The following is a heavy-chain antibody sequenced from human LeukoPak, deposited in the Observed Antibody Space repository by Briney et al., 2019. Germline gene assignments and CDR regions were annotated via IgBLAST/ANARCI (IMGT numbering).Heavy chain of an antibody. CDR2: ISGSNSYI. CDR3: ARGPSGYHNT. CDR1: GFTFNSYS. Sequence: GGSLRLSCAASGFTFNSYSMNWVRQAPGKGLEWVSSISGSNSYIYYADSMKGRFTISRDNSKNTLYLQMNSLRAEDTAVYYCARGPSGYHNTGGQGTLVTVSS. J-gene: IGHJ4*02. V-gene: IGHV3-21*01. D-gene: IGHD5-12*01.